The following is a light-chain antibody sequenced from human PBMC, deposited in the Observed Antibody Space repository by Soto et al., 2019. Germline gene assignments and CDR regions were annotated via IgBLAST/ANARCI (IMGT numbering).Light chain of an antibody. J-gene: IGKJ2*01. V-gene: IGKV3-11*01. CDR2: DAS. CDR3: QKYGTSPFN. CDR1: QSVSSY. Sequence: EIVLTHSPATLSFSPLERATLSFSASQSVSSYLAWYQQKPGQAPRLLIYDASNRATGIPARFSGSGSGTDLTLTISSLESEDFAVYYCQKYGTSPFNFGQGTKVDIK.